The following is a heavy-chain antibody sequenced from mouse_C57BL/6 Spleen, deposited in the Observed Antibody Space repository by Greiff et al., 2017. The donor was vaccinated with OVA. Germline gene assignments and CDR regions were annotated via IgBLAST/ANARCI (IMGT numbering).Heavy chain of an antibody. J-gene: IGHJ4*01. Sequence: EVQRVESGPGLVKPSQSLSLSCSVSGYSITSGYYWNWNRQSPGNQQEWLGIISYDGSTNYNPSLKNRISITRDTSKNQFFLKLNSVTTEDTATYYCARDGYPYYYAMDYWGQGTSVTVSS. CDR3: ARDGYPYYYAMDY. D-gene: IGHD2-2*01. V-gene: IGHV3-6*01. CDR1: GYSITSGYY. CDR2: ISYDGST.